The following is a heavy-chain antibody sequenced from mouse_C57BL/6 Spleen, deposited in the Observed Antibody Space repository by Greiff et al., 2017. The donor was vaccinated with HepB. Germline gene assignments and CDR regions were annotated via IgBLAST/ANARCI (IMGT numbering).Heavy chain of an antibody. Sequence: VQLQQSGPELVKPGASVKMSCKASGYTFTDYNMHWVKQSHGKSLEWIGYINPNNGGTSYNQKVKGKATLTVNQSYSTAYMELRSLTSEDSAVYYCARTYDYVYFDYWGQGTTLTVSS. V-gene: IGHV1-22*01. CDR1: GYTFTDYN. J-gene: IGHJ2*01. CDR2: INPNNGGT. D-gene: IGHD2-4*01. CDR3: ARTYDYVYFDY.